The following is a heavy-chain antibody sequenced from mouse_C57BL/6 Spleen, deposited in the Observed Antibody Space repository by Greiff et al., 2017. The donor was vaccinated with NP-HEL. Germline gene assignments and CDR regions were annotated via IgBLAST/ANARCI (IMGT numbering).Heavy chain of an antibody. CDR3: AKASDYYGSSFYWYFDV. V-gene: IGHV1-19*01. D-gene: IGHD1-1*01. CDR2: INPYNGGT. CDR1: GYTFTDYY. J-gene: IGHJ1*03. Sequence: VQLQQSGPVLVKPGASVKMSCKASGYTFTDYYMNWVKQSHGKSLEWIGVINPYNGGTSYNQKFKGKATLTVDKSSSTAYMELNSLTSEDSAVYYCAKASDYYGSSFYWYFDVWGTGTTVTVSS.